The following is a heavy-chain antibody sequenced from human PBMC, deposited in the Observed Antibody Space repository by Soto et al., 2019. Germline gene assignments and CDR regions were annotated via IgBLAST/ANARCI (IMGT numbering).Heavy chain of an antibody. Sequence: LGESLKISCKGSGYIFTSYWIVWVLQMPGKCLDCIGIIYPVYSDTRYSPSFQGQFTISADNSIITAYLQCISLKASDTAIYYCARLPSGSYHGGSFDYWGQGTLVTVSS. V-gene: IGHV5-51*01. CDR3: ARLPSGSYHGGSFDY. CDR1: GYIFTSYW. CDR2: IYPVYSDT. J-gene: IGHJ4*02. D-gene: IGHD1-26*01.